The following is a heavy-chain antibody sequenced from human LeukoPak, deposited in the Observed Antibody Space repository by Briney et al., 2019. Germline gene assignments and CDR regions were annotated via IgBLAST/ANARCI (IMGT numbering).Heavy chain of an antibody. Sequence: GGSLRLSCAASGFTFSSYSMNWVRQAPGKGLEWVSYISSSSSYTNYADSVKGRFTVSRDNAKKSLFLQMNSLRAEDTAVYYCARDSRNYYGSGTYYRGAYFFDFWGQGTLVTVSS. J-gene: IGHJ4*02. V-gene: IGHV3-21*05. CDR2: ISSSSSYT. D-gene: IGHD3-10*01. CDR3: ARDSRNYYGSGTYYRGAYFFDF. CDR1: GFTFSSYS.